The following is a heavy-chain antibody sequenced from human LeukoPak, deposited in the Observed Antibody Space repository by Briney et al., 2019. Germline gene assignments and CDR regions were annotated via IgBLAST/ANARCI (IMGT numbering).Heavy chain of an antibody. CDR3: AKERPTRRYCSGGSCYSRYFDY. CDR2: ISGSGGST. Sequence: GGTLRLSCAASGFTFSSYGMSWVRQAPGKGLEWVSAISGSGGSTYYTDSVRGRFTISRDNSKNTLYLQMNSLRAEDTAVHYCAKERPTRRYCSGGSCYSRYFDYWGQGTLVTVSS. J-gene: IGHJ4*02. CDR1: GFTFSSYG. V-gene: IGHV3-23*01. D-gene: IGHD2-15*01.